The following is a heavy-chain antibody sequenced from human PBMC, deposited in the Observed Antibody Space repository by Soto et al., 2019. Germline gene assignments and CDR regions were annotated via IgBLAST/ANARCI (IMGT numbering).Heavy chain of an antibody. Sequence: QERLVQSGAEVRKPGSSVKVSCKVTGGTSTRYAIKWVRQAPRHGLEWMAGIVPMFGTSKYAQKFQGRVTITADTLTTIAYMELRSLRSEDTAVYYCNRGSEYDFWSGYLWGQGTLVSVSS. D-gene: IGHD3-3*01. CDR3: NRGSEYDFWSGYL. CDR1: GGTSTRYA. J-gene: IGHJ4*02. CDR2: IVPMFGTS. V-gene: IGHV1-69*06.